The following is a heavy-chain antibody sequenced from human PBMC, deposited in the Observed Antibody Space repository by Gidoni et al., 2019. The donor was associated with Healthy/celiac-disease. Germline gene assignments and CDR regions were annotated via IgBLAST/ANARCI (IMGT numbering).Heavy chain of an antibody. Sequence: EVQLVQSGAEVKKPGASLRISCKGSGYSFTSYWISWVRQMPGKGLEWMGRIDPSDSYTNYSPSFQGHVTISADKSISTAYLQWSSLKASDTAMYYCARHAQRRGSGYYWYFDLWGRGTLVTVSS. CDR1: GYSFTSYW. CDR3: ARHAQRRGSGYYWYFDL. V-gene: IGHV5-10-1*03. J-gene: IGHJ2*01. CDR2: IDPSDSYT. D-gene: IGHD3-22*01.